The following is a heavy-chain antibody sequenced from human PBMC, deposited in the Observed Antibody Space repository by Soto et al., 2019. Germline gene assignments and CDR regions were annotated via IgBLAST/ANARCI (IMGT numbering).Heavy chain of an antibody. J-gene: IGHJ4*02. CDR2: ITSNGDIA. CDR3: AREAARPDY. CDR1: GITFSDYY. D-gene: IGHD6-6*01. Sequence: GGSLRLSCEVSGITFSDYYFSWIRQAPGKGLEWVSWITSNGDIANYAESVKGRFTIFRDNVKNTLYLQMNNLRAEDTAVYYCAREAARPDYWGQGTQVTVSS. V-gene: IGHV3-11*06.